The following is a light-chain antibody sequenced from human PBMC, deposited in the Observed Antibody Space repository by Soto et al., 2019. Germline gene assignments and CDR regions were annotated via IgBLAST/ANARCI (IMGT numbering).Light chain of an antibody. CDR2: AAS. J-gene: IGKJ2*01. CDR1: QGISSY. V-gene: IGKV1-9*01. CDR3: QQLNSYPFGYT. Sequence: DIQLTQSPSFLSASVGDRVTITCRASQGISSYLAWYQQKPGKAPKLLIYAASTLQSGVPSRFSGSGSGTEFDLTLSSLQPEDFATYFCQQLNSYPFGYTFGQGTKLEIK.